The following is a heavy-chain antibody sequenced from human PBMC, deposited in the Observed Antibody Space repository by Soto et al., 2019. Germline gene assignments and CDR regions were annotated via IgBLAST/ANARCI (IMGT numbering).Heavy chain of an antibody. CDR2: ISSSGSTI. V-gene: IGHV3-11*01. J-gene: IGHJ3*02. CDR3: ASVVGRDDFWNDAFDI. D-gene: IGHD3-3*01. Sequence: QVQLVESGGGLVKPGGSLRLSCAASGFTFSDYNMSWIRQAPGKGLEWVSYISSSGSTIYYADSVKGLFTIARDNAKNSLYLQMNSLRAEDTAVYYCASVVGRDDFWNDAFDIWGQGTMVTVSS. CDR1: GFTFSDYN.